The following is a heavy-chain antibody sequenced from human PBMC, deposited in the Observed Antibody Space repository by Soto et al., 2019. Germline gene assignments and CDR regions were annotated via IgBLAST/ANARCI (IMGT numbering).Heavy chain of an antibody. Sequence: GESLKISCKGSGYSFTSYWISWVRQVPGKGLEWMGRIDPSDSYTNYSPSFQGHVTISADKSTSTAYLQWSGLQASDTAMYYCARHAAYSSSWYVDYWGQGTLVTVSS. V-gene: IGHV5-10-1*01. CDR2: IDPSDSYT. D-gene: IGHD6-13*01. CDR1: GYSFTSYW. J-gene: IGHJ4*02. CDR3: ARHAAYSSSWYVDY.